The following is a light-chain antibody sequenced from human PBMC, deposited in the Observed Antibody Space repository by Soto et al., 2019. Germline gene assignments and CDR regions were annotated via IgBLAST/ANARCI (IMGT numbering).Light chain of an antibody. V-gene: IGKV3-11*01. CDR1: QSVSSY. J-gene: IGKJ1*01. Sequence: EIVLTQSPATLSVSPGERATLSFMASQSVSSYLAWYQQKPGQAPRLLIYDASNRATGIPARFSGSGSGTDFTLTISSLEPEDFAVYYCQQRSNWLTWTFGQGTKVDIK. CDR3: QQRSNWLTWT. CDR2: DAS.